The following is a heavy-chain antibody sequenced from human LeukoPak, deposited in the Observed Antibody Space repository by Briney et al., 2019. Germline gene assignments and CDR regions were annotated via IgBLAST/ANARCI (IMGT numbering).Heavy chain of an antibody. J-gene: IGHJ3*02. CDR1: GGTFSSYA. D-gene: IGHD6-13*01. Sequence: GASVKVSCKASGGTFSSYAISWVRQAPGQGLEWMGRIIPILGIANYAQKFQGRVTITADKSTSTAYMELSSLRSEDTAVYYCARDNKNSSSWYGQDDAFDIWGQGTMVTVSS. CDR3: ARDNKNSSSWYGQDDAFDI. V-gene: IGHV1-69*04. CDR2: IIPILGIA.